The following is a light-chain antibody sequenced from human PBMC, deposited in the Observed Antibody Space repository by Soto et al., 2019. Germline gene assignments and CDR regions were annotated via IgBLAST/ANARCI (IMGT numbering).Light chain of an antibody. CDR3: SSFTSSSTFV. CDR1: SSDVGRYNY. CDR2: DVS. Sequence: QSALAQPASVSGSRGQSITISCTGTSSDVGRYNYVSWFQQHPGKVPKLIIYDVSNWPSGVSDRFSGSKSGNTASLTISGLHPEDEADYYCSSFTSSSTFVFGTGTKDTDL. J-gene: IGLJ1*01. V-gene: IGLV2-14*03.